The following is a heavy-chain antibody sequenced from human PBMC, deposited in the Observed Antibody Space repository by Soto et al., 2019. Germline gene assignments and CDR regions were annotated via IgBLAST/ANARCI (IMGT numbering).Heavy chain of an antibody. CDR2: IYYSGNT. V-gene: IGHV4-39*01. Sequence: SETLSLTCTVSGVSISDTSYYWGWIRQPPGKRLEWVGSIYYSGNTYYNPSLKSRLTISVDSSKNQFSLNMTSVTAADTAVYYCARHGSFWGQGTLVTVSS. J-gene: IGHJ4*02. CDR1: GVSISDTSYY. CDR3: ARHGSF. D-gene: IGHD3-16*01.